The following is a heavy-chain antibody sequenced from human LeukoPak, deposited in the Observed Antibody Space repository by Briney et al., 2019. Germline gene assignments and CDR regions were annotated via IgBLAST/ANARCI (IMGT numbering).Heavy chain of an antibody. Sequence: GGSLRLSCAASGFTFSSYEMNWVRQAPGKGLEWVSYISSSGSTIYYADSVKGRFTISRDNAKNSLYLQMNNLRAEDTAVYYCAREGNYYDSSGYYYGFDYWGQGTLVTVSS. CDR2: ISSSGSTI. CDR1: GFTFSSYE. CDR3: AREGNYYDSSGYYYGFDY. J-gene: IGHJ4*02. D-gene: IGHD3-22*01. V-gene: IGHV3-48*03.